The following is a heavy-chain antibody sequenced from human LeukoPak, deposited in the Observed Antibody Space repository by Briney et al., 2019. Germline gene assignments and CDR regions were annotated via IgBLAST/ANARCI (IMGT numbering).Heavy chain of an antibody. V-gene: IGHV1-69*13. J-gene: IGHJ6*02. CDR1: GGTFSSYA. D-gene: IGHD4-17*01. Sequence: ASVKVSCKASGGTFSSYAISWVRQAPGQGLEWMGGIIPIFGTANYAQKFQGRVTITADESTSTAYMELSSLRSEDTAVYYCARKNYGDYETFYYYGMDVWGQGTTVTVSS. CDR2: IIPIFGTA. CDR3: ARKNYGDYETFYYYGMDV.